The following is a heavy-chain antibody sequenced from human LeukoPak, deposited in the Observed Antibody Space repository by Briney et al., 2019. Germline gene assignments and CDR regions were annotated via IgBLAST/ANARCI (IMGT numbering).Heavy chain of an antibody. CDR1: GGSINTNNYH. J-gene: IGHJ5*02. CDR2: IYHSGST. Sequence: SETLSLTCTVSGGSINTNNYHWGWIRQPPGKGLEWIGSIYHSGSTYSNPSLKSRLTMSADTSKNQSSLRLSSVTAADTAVYYCARHSFYYDSNGYYYFFDPWGQGTLVTVSS. V-gene: IGHV4-39*01. CDR3: ARHSFYYDSNGYYYFFDP. D-gene: IGHD3-22*01.